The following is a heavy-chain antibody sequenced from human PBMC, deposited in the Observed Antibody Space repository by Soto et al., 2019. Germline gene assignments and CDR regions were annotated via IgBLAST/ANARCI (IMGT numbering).Heavy chain of an antibody. CDR2: IYYTGNT. D-gene: IGHD7-27*01. J-gene: IGHJ4*02. V-gene: IGHV4-59*01. CDR3: VRAGDYRWLYDH. CDR1: GGSISGYF. Sequence: QVQLQESGPGLVKPSETLSLTCAVSGGSISGYFWSWIRQPPGKGLEWLGSIYYTGNTNYFPSLRSRVTMSIDKSKNQFSLRLTSVTAADTAVYYCVRAGDYRWLYDHWGQGTLVTVSS.